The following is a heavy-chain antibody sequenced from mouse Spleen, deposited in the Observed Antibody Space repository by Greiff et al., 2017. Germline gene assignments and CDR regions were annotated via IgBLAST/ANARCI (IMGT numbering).Heavy chain of an antibody. CDR1: GYSITSDYA. V-gene: IGHV3-2*02. J-gene: IGHJ4*01. CDR2: ISYSGST. Sequence: EVQLQQSGPGLVKPSQSLSLTCTVTGYSITSDYAWNWIRQFPGNKLEWMGYISYSGSTSYNPSLKSRISITRDTSKNQFFLQLNSVTTEDTATYYCARKENYYGRRGYAMDYWGQGTSVTVSS. CDR3: ARKENYYGRRGYAMDY. D-gene: IGHD1-1*01.